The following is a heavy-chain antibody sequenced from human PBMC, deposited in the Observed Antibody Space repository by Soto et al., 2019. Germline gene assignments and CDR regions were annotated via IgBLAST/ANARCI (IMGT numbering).Heavy chain of an antibody. Sequence: EVQLVESGGGLVKPGGSLRLSCAASGFTFSSYSMNWVRQAPGKGLEWVSSISSSSSYIYYADSVKGRCTISRDNAKNSLYLQMNRLRAEDTAVYYCAREGGAAAYFMDAWGKGTTVTVSS. J-gene: IGHJ6*04. CDR1: GFTFSSYS. V-gene: IGHV3-21*01. CDR2: ISSSSSYI. D-gene: IGHD6-13*01. CDR3: AREGGAAAYFMDA.